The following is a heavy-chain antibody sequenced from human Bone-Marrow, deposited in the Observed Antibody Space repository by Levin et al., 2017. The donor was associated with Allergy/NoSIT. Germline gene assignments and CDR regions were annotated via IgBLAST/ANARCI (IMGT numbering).Heavy chain of an antibody. CDR3: ASLGYCSSTSSCMDV. J-gene: IGHJ6*02. CDR2: ISYDGSNK. Sequence: SCAASGFTFRSYGMHWVRQAPGKGLEWVAVISYDGSNKDYADAVKGRFTISRDNSKNTLYLHMNSLGGEDTAIYYCASLGYCSSTSSCMDVWGLGTTVTVSS. D-gene: IGHD2-2*01. CDR1: GFTFRSYG. V-gene: IGHV3-30*03.